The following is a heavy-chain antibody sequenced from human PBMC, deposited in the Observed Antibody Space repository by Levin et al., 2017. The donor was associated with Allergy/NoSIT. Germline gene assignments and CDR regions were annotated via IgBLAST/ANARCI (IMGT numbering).Heavy chain of an antibody. V-gene: IGHV2-5*02. J-gene: IGHJ4*02. CDR1: GFSLSTSGVA. CDR2: IYWDDDK. CDR3: ARRAFSSGWYDY. D-gene: IGHD6-19*01. Sequence: SGPTLVKPTQTLTLTCTFSGFSLSTSGVAVGWIRQPPGKALEWLALIYWDDDKRYSPSLKSRLSITKDISKNQVTLTMTNMDPVDTGKYHWARRAFSSGWYDYWCQGTLVTVSS.